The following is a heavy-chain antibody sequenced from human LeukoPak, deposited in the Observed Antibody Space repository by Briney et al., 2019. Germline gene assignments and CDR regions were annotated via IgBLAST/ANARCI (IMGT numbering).Heavy chain of an antibody. CDR1: GFTFSSYG. CDR2: IWYDGSNK. CDR3: AKDSSEQWLAYYFDY. Sequence: GGSLRLSCAASGFTFSSYGMHWVRQAPGKGLEWVAVIWYDGSNKYYADSVKGRFTISRDSSKNTLYLQMNSLRAEDTAVYYCAKDSSEQWLAYYFDYWGQGTLVTVSS. V-gene: IGHV3-33*06. J-gene: IGHJ4*02. D-gene: IGHD6-19*01.